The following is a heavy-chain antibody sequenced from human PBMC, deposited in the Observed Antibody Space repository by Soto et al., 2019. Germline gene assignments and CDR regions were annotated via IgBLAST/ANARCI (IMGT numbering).Heavy chain of an antibody. V-gene: IGHV3-21*01. CDR3: ARDLPPQLRYYYYMDV. D-gene: IGHD6-6*01. CDR1: GFTFSSYS. Sequence: EVQLVESGGGLVKPGGSLRLSCAASGFTFSSYSMNWVRQAPGKGLEWVSSISSSSSYIYYADSVKGRFTISRDNDKNSLYLQMTSLRAEDTAVYYCARDLPPQLRYYYYMDVWGKGTTVTVSS. CDR2: ISSSSSYI. J-gene: IGHJ6*03.